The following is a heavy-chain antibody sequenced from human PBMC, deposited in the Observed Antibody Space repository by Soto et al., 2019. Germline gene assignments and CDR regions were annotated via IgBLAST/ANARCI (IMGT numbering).Heavy chain of an antibody. V-gene: IGHV4-59*01. J-gene: IGHJ4*02. CDR2: GYYSGSV. CDR3: ARHHRLNMFDH. CDR1: GDSIRSDY. Sequence: VQLQESGPGLVKPSETLSLTCTVSGDSIRSDYWSWVRQPPGMGLEWIAYGYYSGSVSYNPSLKSRVTISVDTSQNQVSLRLSSVTAADTAVYYCARHHRLNMFDHWGQGILVTVSS.